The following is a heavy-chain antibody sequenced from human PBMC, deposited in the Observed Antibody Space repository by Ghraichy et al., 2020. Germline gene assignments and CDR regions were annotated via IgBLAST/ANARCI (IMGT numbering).Heavy chain of an antibody. Sequence: GESLNISCAASGFTFTSFAMSWVRQAPGKGLEWVSRISGSGSSTDYADSVKGRFTISRDNSKNTLYLQMESLRPEDTAVYYCANPTGGLSSFDYWGQGTLVTVSS. CDR2: ISGSGSST. D-gene: IGHD4-11*01. CDR3: ANPTGGLSSFDY. V-gene: IGHV3-23*01. J-gene: IGHJ4*02. CDR1: GFTFTSFA.